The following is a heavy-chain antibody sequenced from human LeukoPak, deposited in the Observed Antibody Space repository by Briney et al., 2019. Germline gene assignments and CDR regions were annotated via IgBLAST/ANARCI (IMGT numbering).Heavy chain of an antibody. V-gene: IGHV4-34*01. CDR2: INDGGST. Sequence: SETLPLTCAVYGGSLSGYYWSWIRQPPGKGLEWIGEINDGGSTNYNPSLKSRVTISVDTSKNQFSLKLSSVTAADTAVYYCARVPYCSGGSCNYYYYYGMDVWGQGTTATVSS. D-gene: IGHD2-15*01. CDR1: GGSLSGYY. J-gene: IGHJ6*02. CDR3: ARVPYCSGGSCNYYYYYGMDV.